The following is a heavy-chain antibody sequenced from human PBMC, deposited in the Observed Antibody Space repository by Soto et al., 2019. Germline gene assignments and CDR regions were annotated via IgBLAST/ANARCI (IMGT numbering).Heavy chain of an antibody. CDR1: GFTFRTND. V-gene: IGHV3-13*04. Sequence: EEQLVESGGGLVQPGGSLRLSCAASGFTFRTNDMHWVRQAPGKGLEWVAGIGTAADTYYPDSVKGRFTISRDNAKSSLYLQMKRLRAGDTAVYYCARGWLRRGYLDYWGQGTLVTVSS. CDR2: IGTAADT. D-gene: IGHD5-12*01. CDR3: ARGWLRRGYLDY. J-gene: IGHJ4*02.